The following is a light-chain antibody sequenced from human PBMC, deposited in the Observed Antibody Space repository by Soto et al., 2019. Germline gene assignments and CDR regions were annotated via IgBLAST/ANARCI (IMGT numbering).Light chain of an antibody. Sequence: EIVLTQSPGTLSLSAGERATLSCRASQSVSSNYLAWYQQKPGQAPSLLIYGASRRATGIPDRFSGSGSGTDFTLTISRLEPEDFAVYYCQQYGSSPPEKTFGQGTKVALK. CDR1: QSVSSNY. J-gene: IGKJ1*01. CDR3: QQYGSSPPEKT. CDR2: GAS. V-gene: IGKV3-20*01.